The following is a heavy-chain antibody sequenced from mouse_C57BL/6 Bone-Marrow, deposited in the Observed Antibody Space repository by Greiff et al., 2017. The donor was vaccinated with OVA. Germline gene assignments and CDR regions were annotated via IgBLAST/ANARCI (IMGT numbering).Heavy chain of an antibody. D-gene: IGHD1-1*01. J-gene: IGHJ3*01. V-gene: IGHV2-5*01. CDR2: IWRGGST. Sequence: VQLQQSGPGLVQPSQSLSITCTVSGFSLTSYGVHWVRQSPGKGLEWLGVIWRGGSTDYNAAFMSRLSITKDNSKSQVFFKMNSLQADDTAIYYCAKEGYYYGSSLAYWGQGTLVTVSA. CDR3: AKEGYYYGSSLAY. CDR1: GFSLTSYG.